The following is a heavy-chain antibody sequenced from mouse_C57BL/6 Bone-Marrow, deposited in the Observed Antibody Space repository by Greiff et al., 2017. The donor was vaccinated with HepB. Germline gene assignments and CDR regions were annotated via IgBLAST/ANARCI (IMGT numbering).Heavy chain of an antibody. J-gene: IGHJ2*01. CDR1: GYTFTSYW. CDR2: IYPSDSET. CDR3: ASSRWLLGSY. V-gene: IGHV1-61*01. Sequence: QVQLKQPGAELVKPGASVKLSCKASGYTFTSYWMHWVKQRPGQGLEWIGNIYPSDSETHYNQKFKDKATLTEDKSSSTAYMQLSSLTSEDSAVYYCASSRWLLGSYWGQGTTPTVSS. D-gene: IGHD2-3*01.